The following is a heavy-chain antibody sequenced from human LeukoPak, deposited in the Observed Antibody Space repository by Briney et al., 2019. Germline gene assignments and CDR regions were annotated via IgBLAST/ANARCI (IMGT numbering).Heavy chain of an antibody. V-gene: IGHV1-69*06. CDR2: IIPIFGTA. CDR3: ARDWYGYCGGDCYFNWFDP. D-gene: IGHD2-21*02. Sequence: SVKVSCKASGGTFSSYAISWVRQAPGQGLEWMGGIIPIFGTANYAQKFQGRVTITADKSTSTAYMELSTLRSDDTAVYYCARDWYGYCGGDCYFNWFDPWGQGTLVTVSS. CDR1: GGTFSSYA. J-gene: IGHJ5*02.